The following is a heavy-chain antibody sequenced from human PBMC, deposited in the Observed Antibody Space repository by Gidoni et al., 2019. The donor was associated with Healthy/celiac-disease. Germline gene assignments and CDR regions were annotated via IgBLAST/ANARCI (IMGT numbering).Heavy chain of an antibody. V-gene: IGHV2-5*01. CDR3: ARDSTAWLFFDY. Sequence: QITLKDSGPTLVKPTHTLTLTCTFSWFSLSTSGVGVCWILQPPGTALEWLALISWTDDKRYSPSLKSRLTITKDTSKNQVVLAMTNMDPVDTATYYCARDSTAWLFFDYWGQGTLVTVSS. J-gene: IGHJ4*02. D-gene: IGHD2-2*01. CDR2: ISWTDDK. CDR1: WFSLSTSGVG.